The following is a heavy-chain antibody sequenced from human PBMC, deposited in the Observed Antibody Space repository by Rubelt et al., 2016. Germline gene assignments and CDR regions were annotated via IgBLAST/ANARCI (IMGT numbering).Heavy chain of an antibody. V-gene: IGHV4-34*01. CDR2: INHSGST. D-gene: IGHD3-22*01. CDR1: GGSFSGYY. CDR3: ARGKEGLGVTMMDY. J-gene: IGHJ4*02. Sequence: QVQLQQWGAGLLKPSETLSLTSAVYGGSFSGYYWSWIRQPPGKGLEWIGAINHSGSTNYNPSLKSRVTLTVDTAKNQVSLKLSTVTAADTAVYYCARGKEGLGVTMMDYWGQGTLVTVSS.